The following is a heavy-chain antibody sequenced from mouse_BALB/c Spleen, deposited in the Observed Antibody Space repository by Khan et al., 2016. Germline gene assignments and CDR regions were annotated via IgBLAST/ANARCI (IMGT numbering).Heavy chain of an antibody. D-gene: IGHD3-3*01. Sequence: VQLQQSGAELVKPGASVKLSCTASGFNIKDTYMHWVKQRPEQGLEWIGRIDPANGNTTYDPKFQGKATITADTSSNTAYLQLSSLTSEDTAVYYCARGDPYYAMDYWGQGTSVTVSS. CDR1: GFNIKDTY. V-gene: IGHV14-3*02. CDR3: ARGDPYYAMDY. J-gene: IGHJ4*01. CDR2: IDPANGNT.